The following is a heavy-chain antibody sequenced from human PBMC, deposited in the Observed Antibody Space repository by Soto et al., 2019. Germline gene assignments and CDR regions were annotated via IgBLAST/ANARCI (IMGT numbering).Heavy chain of an antibody. Sequence: ASVKVSCKASGYSFSSYDIHWVRQAPGQGLEWMGWVNPNSGNTGYAQKFQGRVTLTRNTSITTDYMELSRLRSEDTAVYYCARDDGSSHDAFDIWGQGTMVTV. CDR3: ARDDGSSHDAFDI. CDR2: VNPNSGNT. V-gene: IGHV1-8*01. CDR1: GYSFSSYD. J-gene: IGHJ3*02. D-gene: IGHD3-10*01.